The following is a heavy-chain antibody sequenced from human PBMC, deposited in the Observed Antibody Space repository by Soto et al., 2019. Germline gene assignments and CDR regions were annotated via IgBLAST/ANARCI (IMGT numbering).Heavy chain of an antibody. J-gene: IGHJ5*02. CDR3: ARDENRKDEGLLWFGELLYPWFDP. CDR2: ISSSSSTI. Sequence: GGSLRLSCAASGFTFSSYSMNWVRQAPGKGLEWVSYISSSSSTIYYADSVKGRFTISRDNAKNSLYLQMNSLRDEETAVYYCARDENRKDEGLLWFGELLYPWFDPWGQGTLVTVSS. V-gene: IGHV3-48*02. CDR1: GFTFSSYS. D-gene: IGHD3-10*01.